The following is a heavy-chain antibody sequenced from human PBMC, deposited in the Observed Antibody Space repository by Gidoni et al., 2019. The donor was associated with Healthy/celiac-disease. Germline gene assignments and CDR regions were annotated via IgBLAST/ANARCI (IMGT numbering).Heavy chain of an antibody. Sequence: EVQLVESGGGLVKPGGSLRLSGAASGLTFSSYSMNWVRQAPGKGLEWVSSISSSSSYIYYADSVKGRFTISRDNAKNSLYLQMNSLRAEDTAVYYCAREGGFNPLLPPYGMDVWGQGTTVTVSS. D-gene: IGHD3-16*01. J-gene: IGHJ6*02. V-gene: IGHV3-21*01. CDR2: ISSSSSYI. CDR3: AREGGFNPLLPPYGMDV. CDR1: GLTFSSYS.